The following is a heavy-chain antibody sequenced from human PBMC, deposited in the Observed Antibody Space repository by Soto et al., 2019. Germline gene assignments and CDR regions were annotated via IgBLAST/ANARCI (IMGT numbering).Heavy chain of an antibody. V-gene: IGHV4-39*01. CDR3: ARHLLDYNKPPFDS. CDR1: GDSVTSSSSY. CDR2: FYYSGST. J-gene: IGHJ4*02. D-gene: IGHD4-4*01. Sequence: QLHLQESGPGLVKTSETLSLTCTVSGDSVTSSSSYRGWIRQSPGRGLEWIGTFYYSGSTFYNPSLKSRVTISVDTSKNQFSLKLNSVAAADAAVYYCARHLLDYNKPPFDSWGQGTLVTVSS.